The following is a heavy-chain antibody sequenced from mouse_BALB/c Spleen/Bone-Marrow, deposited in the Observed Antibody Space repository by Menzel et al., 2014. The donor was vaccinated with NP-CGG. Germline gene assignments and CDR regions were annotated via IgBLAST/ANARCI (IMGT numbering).Heavy chain of an antibody. CDR2: IWSGGST. D-gene: IGHD1-1*01. Sequence: VQLQQSGPGLVQPSQSLSIPCTVSGFSLTSYGVHWVRQSPGKGLDWLGVIWSGGSTDYNAAFISRLSISKDNSKSQVFFKMNSLQVNDTAIYYCARNYYGSSYAMDYWGQGTSVTVSS. CDR1: GFSLTSYG. J-gene: IGHJ4*01. V-gene: IGHV2-2*02. CDR3: ARNYYGSSYAMDY.